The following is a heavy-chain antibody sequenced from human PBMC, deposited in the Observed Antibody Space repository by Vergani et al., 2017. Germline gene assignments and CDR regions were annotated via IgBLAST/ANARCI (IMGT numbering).Heavy chain of an antibody. D-gene: IGHD4-17*01. CDR1: GYIFTSYV. CDR2: INAGNGNT. J-gene: IGHJ4*02. CDR3: ERDEAVFVGGTTGLNY. V-gene: IGHV1-3*01. Sequence: QVQLVQSGAEVKKPGASVKVSCKASGYIFTSYVMHWVRQAPGQRLEWMGWINAGNGNTKYSQKFQGRVTITRDTSASTAYMELSSLRFEDTAVYYCERDEAVFVGGTTGLNYWGQGTLVTVSS.